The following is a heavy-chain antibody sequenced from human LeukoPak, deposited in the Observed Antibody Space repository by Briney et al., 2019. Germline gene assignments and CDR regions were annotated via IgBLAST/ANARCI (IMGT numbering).Heavy chain of an antibody. CDR1: GFTVSNNY. D-gene: IGHD4-17*01. J-gene: IGHJ4*02. Sequence: PGGSLRLSCAASGFTVSNNYMSWVRQAPGKGLEWVSVTYTGGSTYYADSVKGRFTISRDNSKNTLYLQMHSLRAEDTAVYYCARGEDYGDYFDYWGRGTLVTVSS. CDR2: TYTGGST. CDR3: ARGEDYGDYFDY. V-gene: IGHV3-53*01.